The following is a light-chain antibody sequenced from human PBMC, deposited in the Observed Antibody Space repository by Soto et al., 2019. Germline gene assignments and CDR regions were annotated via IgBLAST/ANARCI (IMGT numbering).Light chain of an antibody. V-gene: IGKV3-11*01. CDR2: DAS. J-gene: IGKJ2*01. CDR1: QSASGY. CDR3: QQRSNWPSMYT. Sequence: EIVLTQSPATLSLSPGERATLSCRASQSASGYLAWYQQKPGQAPRLLIYDASSRATGIPARFSGSGSGTDFPLPISSLEPEDFAVYYCQQRSNWPSMYTFGQGTKLVIK.